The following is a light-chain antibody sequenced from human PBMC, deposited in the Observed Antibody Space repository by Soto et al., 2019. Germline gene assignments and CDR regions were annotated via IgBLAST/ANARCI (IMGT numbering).Light chain of an antibody. CDR2: DVS. Sequence: QSALTQPASVSGSPGQSNTISCTGTSSDVGGYNYVSWYQQHPGKAHKLMIYDVSNRPSGVSNRFTGSKSGNTASLTISGIQAEDEADYYCSSFASSSTLVFGTGTKLTVL. CDR3: SSFASSSTLV. V-gene: IGLV2-14*01. J-gene: IGLJ1*01. CDR1: SSDVGGYNY.